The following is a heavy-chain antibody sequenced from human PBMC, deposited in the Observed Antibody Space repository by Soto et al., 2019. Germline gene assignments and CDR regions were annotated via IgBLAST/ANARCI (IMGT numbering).Heavy chain of an antibody. D-gene: IGHD2-15*01. V-gene: IGHV4-39*01. CDR3: ARLVVVSPVANA. Sequence: PSETLSLTCTVPGGSINTNNYYWGWVRQPPGKGLEWIGSVFYNGTTYYSPSLKSRVTISLAPSRTQFSLKLESVTAADTAVYFCARLVVVSPVANAWGQGTLVTVSS. CDR2: VFYNGTT. J-gene: IGHJ5*02. CDR1: GGSINTNNYY.